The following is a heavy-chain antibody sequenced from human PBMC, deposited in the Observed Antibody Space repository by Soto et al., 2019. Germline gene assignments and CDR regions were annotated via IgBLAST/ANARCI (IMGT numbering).Heavy chain of an antibody. J-gene: IGHJ4*02. D-gene: IGHD2-15*01. Sequence: EGELLESGGGLVQPEGSMRLSCAASGFTFSTYAMGWVRQAPGKGLEWVSVVSSGGGTHYAGSVKGRFTVSRDNSKNTLSLQTSSLRADDTAVYYCAKRRGAGGHFNYWGQGALVTVSS. CDR2: VSSGGGT. V-gene: IGHV3-23*01. CDR3: AKRRGAGGHFNY. CDR1: GFTFSTYA.